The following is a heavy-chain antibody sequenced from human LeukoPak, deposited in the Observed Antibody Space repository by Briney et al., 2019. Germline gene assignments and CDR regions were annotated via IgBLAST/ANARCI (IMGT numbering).Heavy chain of an antibody. J-gene: IGHJ5*01. CDR1: GFTFSSDA. CDR2: ISGSGGST. CDR3: AKDRHAPGRYCSSTSCFPFDS. Sequence: GGSLRLSCAASGFTFSSDAMSWVRQAPGKGLEWVSAISGSGGSTYYADSVKGRFTISRDNSKNTLYLKMNSLRAEDTAVYYCAKDRHAPGRYCSSTSCFPFDSWGQGTLVTVSS. V-gene: IGHV3-23*01. D-gene: IGHD2-2*01.